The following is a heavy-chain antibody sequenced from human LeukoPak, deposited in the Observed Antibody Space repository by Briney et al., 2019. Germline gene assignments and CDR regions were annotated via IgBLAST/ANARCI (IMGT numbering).Heavy chain of an antibody. CDR2: ISYDGSNK. D-gene: IGHD6-19*01. J-gene: IGHJ6*03. CDR1: GFTFSSYA. V-gene: IGHV3-30*04. Sequence: GGSLRLSCAASGFTFSSYAMHWVRQAPGKGLEWVAVISYDGSNKYYADSMKGRFTISRDNSKNTLYLQMNSLRAEDTAVYYCARPAVAGTKYYYYYYYMDVWGKGTTVTVSS. CDR3: ARPAVAGTKYYYYYYYMDV.